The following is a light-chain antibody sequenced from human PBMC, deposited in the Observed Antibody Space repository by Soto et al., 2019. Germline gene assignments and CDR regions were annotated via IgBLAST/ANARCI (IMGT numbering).Light chain of an antibody. CDR1: SSDVGGYNY. J-gene: IGLJ2*01. CDR3: SSYAGSNNLV. Sequence: QSVLTQPPSASGSPGQSVTISCTGTSSDVGGYNYVSWYQQHPGKAPKLMIYEVSKRPSGDPDRFSGSKSGNTASLTVSGLQAEDEADYYCSSYAGSNNLVFGGGTKLTVL. V-gene: IGLV2-8*01. CDR2: EVS.